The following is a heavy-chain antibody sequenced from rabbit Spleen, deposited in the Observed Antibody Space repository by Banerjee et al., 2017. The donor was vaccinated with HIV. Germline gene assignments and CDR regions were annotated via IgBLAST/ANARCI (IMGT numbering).Heavy chain of an antibody. CDR2: IDLVFGST. CDR3: VRGASSSGYYNL. Sequence: QSLEESGGDLVKPGASLTLTCIASGVSFSGNSYICWVRQAPGKGLEWIGFIDLVFGSTYYASWVNGRFTISSHNAQNTLFLQLNSLTAADTATYFCVRGASSSGYYNLWGQGTLVTVS. J-gene: IGHJ4*01. CDR1: GVSFSGNSY. D-gene: IGHD1-1*01. V-gene: IGHV1S40*01.